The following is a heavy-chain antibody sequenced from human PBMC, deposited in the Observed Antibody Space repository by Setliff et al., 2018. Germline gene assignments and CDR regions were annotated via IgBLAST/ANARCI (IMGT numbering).Heavy chain of an antibody. J-gene: IGHJ4*02. D-gene: IGHD6-19*01. Sequence: PSETLSLTCTVSGGSISSGDYYWSWSRQPPGKRLEWIWYIYYSGSTYYNPSLKSRVNLSLDMSKTQFSLHLNYVTAADTAVYYCMRQVSGGLWYFDYWGQGIRITVSS. V-gene: IGHV4-30-4*08. CDR2: IYYSGST. CDR1: GGSISSGDYY. CDR3: MRQVSGGLWYFDY.